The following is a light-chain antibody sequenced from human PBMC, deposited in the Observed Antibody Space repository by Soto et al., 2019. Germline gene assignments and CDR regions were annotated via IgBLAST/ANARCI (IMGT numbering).Light chain of an antibody. CDR3: QYRGIWPPGAT. V-gene: IGKV3-11*01. J-gene: IGKJ4*01. CDR2: DAS. Sequence: EIVLTQSPVTLSLSPGERATLSCRASQSINNYLAWYQQKPGQPPRLLIYDASNRATAIPVRFSGSGSGTDVTLPISSLEAEDSAVYYCQYRGIWPPGATFGGGTKVEIK. CDR1: QSINNY.